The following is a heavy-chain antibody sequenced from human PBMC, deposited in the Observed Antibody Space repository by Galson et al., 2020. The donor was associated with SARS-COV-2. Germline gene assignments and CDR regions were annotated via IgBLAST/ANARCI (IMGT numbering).Heavy chain of an antibody. CDR3: ARAPRNTIFGVVSAFDI. CDR2: IYYSGST. V-gene: IGHV4-31*03. D-gene: IGHD3-3*01. CDR1: GGSISSGGYY. J-gene: IGHJ3*02. Sequence: QWYQAEMENSETLSLTCTVSGGSISSGGYYWSWIRKHPGKGLEWIGYIYYSGSTYYNPSLKSRVTISVDTSKNQFSLKLSSVTAADTAVYYCARAPRNTIFGVVSAFDIWGQGTMVTVSS.